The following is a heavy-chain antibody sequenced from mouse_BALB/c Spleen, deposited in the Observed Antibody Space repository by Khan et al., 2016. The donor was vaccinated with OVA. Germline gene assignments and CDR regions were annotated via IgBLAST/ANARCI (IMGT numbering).Heavy chain of an antibody. V-gene: IGHV1S56*01. Sequence: QVQLQQSGPELVKPGALVKMSCKASGYTFTSYDINWVKQRPGQGLEWIGWIYPGGGTTHYNEKFKGKATLTADESSSTAYMQISSLTSEASEVYVCEREGLRGVAMDYWGQGTSVTVSS. J-gene: IGHJ4*01. CDR1: GYTFTSYD. CDR2: IYPGGGTT. CDR3: EREGLRGVAMDY. D-gene: IGHD2-4*01.